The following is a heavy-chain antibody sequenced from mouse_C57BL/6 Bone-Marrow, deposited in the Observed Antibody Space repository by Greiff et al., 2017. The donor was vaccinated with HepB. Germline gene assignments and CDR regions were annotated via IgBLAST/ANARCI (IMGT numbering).Heavy chain of an antibody. CDR1: GYTFTEYT. J-gene: IGHJ3*01. D-gene: IGHD3-2*02. CDR3: ARHEAETAQATAWFAY. CDR2: FYPGSGSI. V-gene: IGHV1-62-2*01. Sequence: QVQLQQSGAELVKPGASVKLSCKASGYTFTEYTIHWVKQRPGQGLEWIGWFYPGSGSIKYNEKFKDKATLTADKSSSTVYMELSRLTSEDSAVYCCARHEAETAQATAWFAYWGQGTLVTVSA.